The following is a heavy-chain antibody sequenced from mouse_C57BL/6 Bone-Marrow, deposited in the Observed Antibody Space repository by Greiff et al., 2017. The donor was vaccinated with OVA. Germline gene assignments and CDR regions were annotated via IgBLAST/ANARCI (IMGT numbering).Heavy chain of an antibody. Sequence: VQRVESGAELARPGASVKLSCKASGYTFTSYGISWVKQRTGQGLEWIGEIYPRSGNTYYNEKFKGKATLTADKSSSTAYMELRSLTSEDSAVYFCARSSYYYGPAWFAYWGQGTLVTVSA. D-gene: IGHD1-1*01. CDR2: IYPRSGNT. J-gene: IGHJ3*01. CDR1: GYTFTSYG. V-gene: IGHV1-81*01. CDR3: ARSSYYYGPAWFAY.